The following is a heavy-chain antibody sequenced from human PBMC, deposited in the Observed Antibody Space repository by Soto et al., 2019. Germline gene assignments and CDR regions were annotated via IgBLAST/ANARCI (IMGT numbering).Heavy chain of an antibody. Sequence: SETLSLTRSVSGDSISSYYWSWIRQPPGKGLEWIGYIYYSGSANYNPSLKSRVTISVDTSKNQFSLKLRSVTTADTAVYFCARDGVLRRLFTNKARDFYMDVWGKGTPVTVSS. CDR3: ARDGVLRRLFTNKARDFYMDV. CDR2: IYYSGSA. J-gene: IGHJ6*03. V-gene: IGHV4-59*01. CDR1: GDSISSYY. D-gene: IGHD3-22*01.